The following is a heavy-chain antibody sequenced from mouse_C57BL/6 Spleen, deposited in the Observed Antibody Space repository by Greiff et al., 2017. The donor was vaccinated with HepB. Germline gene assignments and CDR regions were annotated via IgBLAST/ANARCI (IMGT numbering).Heavy chain of an antibody. Sequence: VQLVESGAELVKPGASVKLSCKASGYTFTEYTIHWVKQRSGQGLEWIGWFYPGSGSIKYNEKFKDKATLTADKSSSTVYMELSRLTSEDSAVYFCARHDVYYYGSSHYWYFDVWGTGTTVTVSS. CDR1: GYTFTEYT. D-gene: IGHD1-1*01. J-gene: IGHJ1*03. V-gene: IGHV1-62-2*01. CDR3: ARHDVYYYGSSHYWYFDV. CDR2: FYPGSGSI.